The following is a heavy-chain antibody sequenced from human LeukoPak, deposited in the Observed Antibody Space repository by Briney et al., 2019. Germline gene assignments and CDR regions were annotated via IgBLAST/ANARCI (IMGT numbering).Heavy chain of an antibody. CDR2: IYYSGST. CDR1: GGSISSYY. V-gene: IGHV4-59*01. Sequence: SETLSLTCTVSGGSISSYYWSWIRQPPGNGLEWIGYIYYSGSTNYNPSLKSRVTISVDTSKNQFSLKLSSVTAADTAVYYCASNYYGSGSPFDYWGQGTLVTVSS. D-gene: IGHD3-10*01. CDR3: ASNYYGSGSPFDY. J-gene: IGHJ4*02.